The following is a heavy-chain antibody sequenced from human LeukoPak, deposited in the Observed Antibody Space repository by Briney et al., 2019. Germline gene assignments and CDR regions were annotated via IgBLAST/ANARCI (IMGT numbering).Heavy chain of an antibody. CDR3: ARGGVAAAGGDYYYYYGMDV. Sequence: ASVKVSCKASGYTFTGYYMHWVRQAPGQGLEWMGWINPNSGGTNYAQKFRGRVTMTRDTSISTAYMELSRLRSDDTAVYYCARGGVAAAGGDYYYYYGMDVWGQGTTVTVSS. CDR2: INPNSGGT. D-gene: IGHD6-13*01. J-gene: IGHJ6*02. V-gene: IGHV1-2*02. CDR1: GYTFTGYY.